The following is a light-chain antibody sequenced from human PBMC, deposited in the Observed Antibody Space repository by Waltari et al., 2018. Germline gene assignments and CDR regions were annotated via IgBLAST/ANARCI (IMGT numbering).Light chain of an antibody. CDR2: GNT. CDR3: QSYDSNVGGSV. CDR1: GPNVGAGYD. J-gene: IGLJ1*01. V-gene: IGLV1-40*01. Sequence: QSVLTQPPSVSGAPGPRVIISCAGSGPNVGAGYDLHWYQQLPGRAPTLLINGNTIRPSGVPDRFSGSKSGASASLAITGLQAEDEADYYCQSYDSNVGGSVFGAGTKV.